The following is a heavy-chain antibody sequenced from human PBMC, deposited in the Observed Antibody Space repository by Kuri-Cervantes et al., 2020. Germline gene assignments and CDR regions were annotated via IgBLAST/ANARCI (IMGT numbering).Heavy chain of an antibody. V-gene: IGHV4-31*03. CDR3: ARGRHPRITIFGVVIRAALHFDY. CDR1: GGSISSGGYY. Sequence: SETLSLTCTVSGGSISSGGYYWSWIRQHPGKGLEWIGYIYYSGSTYYNPSLKSRVTISVDTSKNQFSLKLSSVTAADTAVYYCARGRHPRITIFGVVIRAALHFDYWGQGTLVTVSS. D-gene: IGHD3-3*01. CDR2: IYYSGST. J-gene: IGHJ4*02.